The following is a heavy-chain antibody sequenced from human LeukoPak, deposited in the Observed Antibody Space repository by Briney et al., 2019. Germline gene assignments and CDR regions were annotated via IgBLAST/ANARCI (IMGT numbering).Heavy chain of an antibody. D-gene: IGHD1-26*01. J-gene: IGHJ5*02. V-gene: IGHV3-72*01. CDR3: SRIEWGLLPA. CDR1: GFSVSDYH. Sequence: GGSLRLSCAASGFSVSDYHMEWVRQAPGKGLEWVGRIRNKVNSDSKEYAASVKGRFTISRDDSKNSLFLQMNSLKIEDTAVYYCSRIEWGLLPAWGQGTQVTVSS. CDR2: IRNKVNSDSK.